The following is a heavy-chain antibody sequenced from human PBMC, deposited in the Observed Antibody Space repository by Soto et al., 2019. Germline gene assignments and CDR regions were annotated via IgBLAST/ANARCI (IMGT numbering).Heavy chain of an antibody. V-gene: IGHV3-30*18. CDR3: AKGASPVSPLGAWFDP. CDR2: ISYDGSNK. Sequence: GGSLRLSCAASGFTFSSYGMHWVRQAPGKGLEWVAVISYDGSNKYYADSVKGRFTISRDNSKNTLYLQMNSLRAEDTAVYYCAKGASPVSPLGAWFDPWGQGTLVTVSS. CDR1: GFTFSSYG. J-gene: IGHJ5*02. D-gene: IGHD3-16*01.